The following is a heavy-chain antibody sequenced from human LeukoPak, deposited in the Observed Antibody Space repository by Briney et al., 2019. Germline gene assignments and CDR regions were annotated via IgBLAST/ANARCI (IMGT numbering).Heavy chain of an antibody. J-gene: IGHJ3*02. CDR1: GFTFSSYW. CDR3: ARGRNPFDI. Sequence: GGSLRLSCAASGFTFSSYWMSWVRQAPGKGLEWVANIKQDGSDKYCVDSVKGRFTNSRDNAKDSMYLHTNSLSADDTALYYCARGRNPFDIWGQGTMLTVSS. V-gene: IGHV3-7*01. D-gene: IGHD1-14*01. CDR2: IKQDGSDK.